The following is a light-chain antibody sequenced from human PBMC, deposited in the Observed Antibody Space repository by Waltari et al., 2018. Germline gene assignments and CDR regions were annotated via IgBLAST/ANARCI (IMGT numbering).Light chain of an antibody. V-gene: IGKV3-20*01. J-gene: IGKJ1*01. CDR1: QSVGRT. CDR2: DTS. CDR3: QKYGRLPAT. Sequence: EVVLTQSPGTLSFSPGERATLSCRASQSVGRTLAWYQQKPGQAPRLLIYDTSVRATGIPDRFSGTGFGTDFSLTISRLEPEDFAVYYCQKYGRLPATFGQGTTVEIK.